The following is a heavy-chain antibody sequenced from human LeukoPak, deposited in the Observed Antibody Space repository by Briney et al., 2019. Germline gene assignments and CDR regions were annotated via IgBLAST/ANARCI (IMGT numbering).Heavy chain of an antibody. V-gene: IGHV4-59*01. CDR3: ARVRYSSSWPPDY. CDR1: GGSISSYY. Sequence: PSETLSLTCTVSGGSISSYYWSWVRQPPGKGVEWSGYIYYSGSSNYNPSLKSRVTISLDTSKTQFSLKLSSVTAAHTAVYYCARVRYSSSWPPDYWGQGTLVTVSS. D-gene: IGHD6-13*01. CDR2: IYYSGSS. J-gene: IGHJ4*02.